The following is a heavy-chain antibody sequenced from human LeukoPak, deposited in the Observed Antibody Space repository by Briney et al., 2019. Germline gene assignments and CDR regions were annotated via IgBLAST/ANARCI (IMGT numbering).Heavy chain of an antibody. CDR1: GVSFSGFY. Sequence: PSETLSLTCAVYGVSFSGFYWSWIRQPPGKGLEWIGDINHSGNTNYNPSLKSRITISVDTSKNQFSLKLSSVTAADTAVYYCATEWWLDLWGRGTLVTVSS. V-gene: IGHV4-34*01. CDR3: ATEWWLDL. CDR2: INHSGNT. D-gene: IGHD2-15*01. J-gene: IGHJ2*01.